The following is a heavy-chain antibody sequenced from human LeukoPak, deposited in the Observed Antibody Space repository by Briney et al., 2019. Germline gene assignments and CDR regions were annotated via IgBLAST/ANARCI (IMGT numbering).Heavy chain of an antibody. J-gene: IGHJ4*02. V-gene: IGHV1-18*01. CDR2: ISVDTGNT. CDR3: ARGYDILTGYHGYYFDY. Sequence: ASVKVSCKASGYTFTGYGITWVRQAPGQGLEWMGWISVDTGNTNYAQKLQGRVTMTTDTSTSTAYMELRSLRSDDTAVYYCARGYDILTGYHGYYFDYWGQGTLVTVSS. CDR1: GYTFTGYG. D-gene: IGHD3-9*01.